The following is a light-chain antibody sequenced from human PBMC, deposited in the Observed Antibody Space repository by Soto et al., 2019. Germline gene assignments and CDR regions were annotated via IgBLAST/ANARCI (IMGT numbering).Light chain of an antibody. CDR2: DAS. CDR1: QNIKNY. J-gene: IGKJ5*01. Sequence: DIQRTRSPSSLSASVGDRVTITCQASQNIKNYLNWYQQKPGRAPKLLIYDASNLEAGVPSRFSGSGSGTDFTFTISRLQPEDIATYCCQQYENIPTFGQGTRLEIK. CDR3: QQYENIPT. V-gene: IGKV1-33*01.